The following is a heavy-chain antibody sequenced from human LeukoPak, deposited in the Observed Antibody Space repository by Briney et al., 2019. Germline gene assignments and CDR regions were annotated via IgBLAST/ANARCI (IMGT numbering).Heavy chain of an antibody. CDR2: ISGSGGSA. CDR3: AKALPVGHFNGYDFDY. D-gene: IGHD5-12*01. CDR1: GFTFSSYA. J-gene: IGHJ4*02. V-gene: IGHV3-23*01. Sequence: PGGSLRLSCAASGFTFSSYAMSWVRQAPGKGLAWVSAISGSGGSAYYADSVKGRFTISRDNSKNTLYLQMNSLRAEDTAVYYCAKALPVGHFNGYDFDYWGQGTLVTVSS.